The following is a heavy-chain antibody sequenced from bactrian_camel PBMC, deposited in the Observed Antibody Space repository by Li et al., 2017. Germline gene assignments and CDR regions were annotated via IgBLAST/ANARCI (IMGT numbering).Heavy chain of an antibody. CDR1: GFTFAAFA. D-gene: IGHD6*01. Sequence: HVQLVESGVGLVNPGGSLRISCVASGFTFAAFAMTWVRQAPGKGLEWVSSSSGGFTYDADSVKGRFTISRDNAKSTLYLQLNSLKTEDTAMYYCAKHVGYSWLADFGYWGQGTQVTVS. J-gene: IGHJ6*01. V-gene: IGHV3S1*01. CDR2: SSGGFT. CDR3: AKHVGYSWLADFGY.